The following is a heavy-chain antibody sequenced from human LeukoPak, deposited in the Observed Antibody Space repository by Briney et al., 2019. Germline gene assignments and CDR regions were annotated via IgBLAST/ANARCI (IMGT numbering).Heavy chain of an antibody. J-gene: IGHJ3*02. CDR3: ATSMAQDVDAFHI. Sequence: GGSLRLSCAASRFTFSTYSMNWVRQAPGKGLEWVSSISSRSTYIYYADSVKGRFTISRDNAKNSLYLQMNNLRADDTAIFYCATSMAQDVDAFHIWGQGTMVTVPS. V-gene: IGHV3-21*04. CDR1: RFTFSTYS. D-gene: IGHD2-21*01. CDR2: ISSRSTYI.